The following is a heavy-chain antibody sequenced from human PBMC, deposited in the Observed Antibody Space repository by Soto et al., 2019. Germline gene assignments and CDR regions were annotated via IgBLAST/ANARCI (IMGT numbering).Heavy chain of an antibody. J-gene: IGHJ4*02. D-gene: IGHD2-15*01. CDR2: ISAYNGNT. V-gene: IGHV1-18*01. CDR1: GYTFTSYG. CDR3: ARGGGVYWSGGSCLFDY. Sequence: ASVKVSCKASGYTFTSYGISWVRQAPGQGLEWMGWISAYNGNTNYAQKLQGRVTMTTDTSTSTAYMELRSLRSDDTAVYYCARGGGVYWSGGSCLFDYWGQGSMGPVSS.